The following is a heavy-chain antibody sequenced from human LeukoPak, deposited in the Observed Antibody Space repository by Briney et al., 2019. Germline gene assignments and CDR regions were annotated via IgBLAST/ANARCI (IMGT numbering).Heavy chain of an antibody. CDR3: ARSPRRGWFDP. Sequence: SETLSLTCAVYGGSFSGYYWSWIRQPPGKGLEWIGEINHSGSTNYNPSLKSRVTISVDTSKNQFSLKLSSVTAADTAVYYCARSPRRGWFDPWGQGTLVTVSS. V-gene: IGHV4-34*01. J-gene: IGHJ5*02. D-gene: IGHD3-10*01. CDR2: INHSGST. CDR1: GGSFSGYY.